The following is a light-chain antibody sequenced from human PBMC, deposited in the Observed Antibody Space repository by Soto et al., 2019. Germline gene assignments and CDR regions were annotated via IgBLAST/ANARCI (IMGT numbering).Light chain of an antibody. CDR2: DAS. CDR1: QTISSW. CDR3: QEYKTWT. V-gene: IGKV1-5*01. J-gene: IGKJ1*01. Sequence: DIQMTQSPSTLSGSVGDRVTITCRASQTISSWLAWYQQTPGKAPKLLMYDASTLESGAPARFSGSGSGTEFTLTISSLQPEDFATYHCQEYKTWTFGQGTKVDNK.